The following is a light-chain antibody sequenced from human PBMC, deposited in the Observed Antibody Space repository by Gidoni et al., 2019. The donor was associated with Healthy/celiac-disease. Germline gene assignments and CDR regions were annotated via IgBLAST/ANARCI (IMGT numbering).Light chain of an antibody. CDR2: WAS. CDR1: QSVLYSSNNQNY. CDR3: QQYYSTPQT. Sequence: DIVMTQSPDSLAVSLGERATINCKSSQSVLYSSNNQNYLAWYQQKQGQPPKLLIYWASTRESGVPDRFSGSGSGTDFTLTVRSLQAEDVAVYYCQQYYSTPQTFGQXTKVEIK. J-gene: IGKJ1*01. V-gene: IGKV4-1*01.